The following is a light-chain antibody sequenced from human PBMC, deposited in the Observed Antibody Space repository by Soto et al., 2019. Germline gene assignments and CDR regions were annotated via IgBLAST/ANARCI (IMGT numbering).Light chain of an antibody. CDR3: SSYTSSSTYV. V-gene: IGLV2-14*01. CDR1: SSDVGAYNY. CDR2: EVS. J-gene: IGLJ1*01. Sequence: QSALTQPASVSGSPGQSITISCTGTSSDVGAYNYVSWFQQHPGKAPKLIIYEVSNRPSGFSNRFSGSKSGNTASLTISGLQAEDEADYYCSSYTSSSTYVFGTGTKVTVL.